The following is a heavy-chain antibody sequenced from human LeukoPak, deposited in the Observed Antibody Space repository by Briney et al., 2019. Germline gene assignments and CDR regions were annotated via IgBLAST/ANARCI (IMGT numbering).Heavy chain of an antibody. J-gene: IGHJ4*02. Sequence: PGGSLRLSCAASGITFSSYGMSWVRQAPGKGLEWVSSISSTGGTTYYADSVKGRFTISRDNSKNTLYLQMNSLRAEDTAVYYCAKDRAVATIGGIDYWGQGTLVTVSS. CDR3: AKDRAVATIGGIDY. CDR1: GITFSSYG. CDR2: ISSTGGTT. V-gene: IGHV3-23*01. D-gene: IGHD5-12*01.